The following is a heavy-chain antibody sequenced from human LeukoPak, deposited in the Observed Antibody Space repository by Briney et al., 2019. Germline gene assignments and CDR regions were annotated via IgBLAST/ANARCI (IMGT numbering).Heavy chain of an antibody. CDR2: INPNSGGT. CDR1: GYTFTGYY. J-gene: IGHJ4*02. V-gene: IGHV1-2*02. D-gene: IGHD3-22*01. Sequence: GASVKVSCKASGYTFTGYYMHWVRQAPGQGLEGMGWINPNSGGTNYAQKFQGRVTMTRDTSISTAYMELSRLRSDDTAVYYCARVGEPMIVVVINGRFDYWGQGTLVTVSS. CDR3: ARVGEPMIVVVINGRFDY.